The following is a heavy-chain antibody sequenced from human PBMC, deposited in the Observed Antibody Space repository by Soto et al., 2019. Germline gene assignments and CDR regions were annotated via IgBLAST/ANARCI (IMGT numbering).Heavy chain of an antibody. CDR2: IDPSDSYT. Sequence: PGESLKISCKGSGYSFTSYWISWVRQMPGKGLEWMGRIDPSDSYTNYSPSFQGHVTISADKSISTAYLQWISLKASDTAMYYCAAQSYCSSTSCLGPNYYYGMDVWCPGTTVTVSS. CDR3: AAQSYCSSTSCLGPNYYYGMDV. J-gene: IGHJ6*02. CDR1: GYSFTSYW. V-gene: IGHV5-10-1*01. D-gene: IGHD2-2*01.